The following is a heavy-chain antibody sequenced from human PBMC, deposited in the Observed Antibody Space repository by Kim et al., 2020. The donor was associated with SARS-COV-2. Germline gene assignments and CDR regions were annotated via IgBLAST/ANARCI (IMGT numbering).Heavy chain of an antibody. V-gene: IGHV3-7*03. Sequence: GGSLRLSCAASGFTFSMSWMSWVRQAPGKGLEWVANIKQDGSERYYVDSIKGRFTISRDNAKNSVFLQMNGLSAEDTAVYYCARDGFGGYFDYWGRGILVTVSS. CDR1: GFTFSMSW. D-gene: IGHD3-10*01. CDR3: ARDGFGGYFDY. CDR2: IKQDGSER. J-gene: IGHJ4*02.